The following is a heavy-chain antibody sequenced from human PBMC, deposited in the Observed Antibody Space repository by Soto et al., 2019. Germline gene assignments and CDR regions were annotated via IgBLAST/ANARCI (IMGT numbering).Heavy chain of an antibody. D-gene: IGHD3-9*01. CDR2: IYYSGST. Sequence: SETLSLTCTVSGGSISSGGYYWSWIRQHPGKGLEWIGYIYYSGSTSYNPSLKSRVTISVDTSKNQFSLKLSSVTAADTAVYYCARVKDILTGYPNYYFDYWGQGTLVTVSS. J-gene: IGHJ4*02. CDR3: ARVKDILTGYPNYYFDY. CDR1: GGSISSGGYY. V-gene: IGHV4-61*08.